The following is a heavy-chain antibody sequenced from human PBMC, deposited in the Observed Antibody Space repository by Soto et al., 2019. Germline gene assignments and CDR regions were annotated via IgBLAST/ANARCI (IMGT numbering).Heavy chain of an antibody. CDR2: INAGNGNT. V-gene: IGHV1-3*01. Sequence: QVQLVQSGAEVKKPGASVKVSCKASGYTFTSYAMHWVRQDPGQRLEWMGWINAGNGNTKYSQKFQGRVTITRDTSASTAYMELSSLRSEDTAVYYCAREVVVVVAATGYYYYYGMDVWGQGTTVTVSS. J-gene: IGHJ6*02. CDR1: GYTFTSYA. D-gene: IGHD2-15*01. CDR3: AREVVVVVAATGYYYYYGMDV.